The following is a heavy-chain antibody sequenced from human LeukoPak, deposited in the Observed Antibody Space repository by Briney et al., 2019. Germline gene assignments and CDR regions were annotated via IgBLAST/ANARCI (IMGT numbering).Heavy chain of an antibody. CDR3: GRGHYDYYDSTGYHPLDFHY. CDR2: IYYSGST. J-gene: IGHJ4*02. CDR1: AGSISSGGYY. D-gene: IGHD3-22*01. Sequence: SQTLSLTCTVSAGSISSGGYYWSWIRQHPGKGLEWIGYIYYSGSTYYNPSLKSRVTISVDTSKNQFSLKLSSVTAADTAVYSCGRGHYDYYDSTGYHPLDFHYWGQGTLVTVSS. V-gene: IGHV4-31*03.